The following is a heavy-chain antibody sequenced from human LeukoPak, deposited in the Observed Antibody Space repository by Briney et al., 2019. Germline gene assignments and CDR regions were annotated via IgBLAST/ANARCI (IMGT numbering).Heavy chain of an antibody. CDR1: GFTFSSYA. D-gene: IGHD3-22*01. V-gene: IGHV3-30*04. J-gene: IGHJ3*02. CDR3: AERSSGYYADDDAFDI. Sequence: TGGSLRLSCAASGFTFSSYAMHWVRQAPGKGLEWVAVISYDGSNKYYADSVKGRFTISRDNSKNTLYLQMNSLRAEDTAVSYCAERSSGYYADDDAFDIWGQGTMVTVSS. CDR2: ISYDGSNK.